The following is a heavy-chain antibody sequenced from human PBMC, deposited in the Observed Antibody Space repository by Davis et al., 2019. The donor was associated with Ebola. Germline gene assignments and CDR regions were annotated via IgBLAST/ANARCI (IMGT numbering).Heavy chain of an antibody. CDR1: GFTFSSYG. CDR3: AKDAEMATRRGVLGGFDY. V-gene: IGHV3-30*18. D-gene: IGHD5-24*01. J-gene: IGHJ4*02. CDR2: ISYDGSNK. Sequence: PGGSLRLSCAASGFTFSSYGMHWVRQAPGKGLEWVAVISYDGSNKYYADSVKGRFTISRDNSKNTLYLQMNSLRAEDTAVYYCAKDAEMATRRGVLGGFDYWGQGTLVTVSS.